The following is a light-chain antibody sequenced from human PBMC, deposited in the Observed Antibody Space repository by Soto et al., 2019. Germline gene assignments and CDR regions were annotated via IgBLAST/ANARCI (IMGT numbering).Light chain of an antibody. Sequence: QSALTQPASVSGSPRQSITISCTGTSSDVGSYNLVSWYQQHPGNADKLMIYDGSNRPSGECNRFSGSTSGNTASLTIYGLQAEDEDGYYCCSYAGRSIFVFGGGTKLTVL. V-gene: IGLV2-23*03. CDR1: SSDVGSYNL. J-gene: IGLJ2*01. CDR3: CSYAGRSIFV. CDR2: DGS.